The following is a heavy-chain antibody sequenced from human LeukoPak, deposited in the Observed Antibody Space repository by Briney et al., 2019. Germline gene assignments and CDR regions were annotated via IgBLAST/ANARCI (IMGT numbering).Heavy chain of an antibody. D-gene: IGHD3-10*01. J-gene: IGHJ3*02. Sequence: ASVKVSCKASGYTFTSYYMHWVRQAPGQGLEWMGIINPSGGSTSYAQKFQGRVTMTRDTSTSTVYMELSSLRSEDTAVYYCASSNLGYYGSGSYLPNDIWGQGTMVTVSS. V-gene: IGHV1-46*01. CDR2: INPSGGST. CDR1: GYTFTSYY. CDR3: ASSNLGYYGSGSYLPNDI.